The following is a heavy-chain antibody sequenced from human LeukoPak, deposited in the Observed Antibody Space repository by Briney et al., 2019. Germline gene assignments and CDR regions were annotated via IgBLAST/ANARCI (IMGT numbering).Heavy chain of an antibody. CDR1: AFTFSSYA. V-gene: IGHV3-30-3*01. D-gene: IGHD2-2*01. Sequence: GGSLRLSCAASAFTFSSYAMHWVRQAPGKGLEWVAVISYDGSNKYYADSVKGRFTISRDNSKNTLSLQMNSLRAEDTAVYYCARSLVPAATTTGFDPWGQGTLVTVSS. CDR2: ISYDGSNK. CDR3: ARSLVPAATTTGFDP. J-gene: IGHJ5*02.